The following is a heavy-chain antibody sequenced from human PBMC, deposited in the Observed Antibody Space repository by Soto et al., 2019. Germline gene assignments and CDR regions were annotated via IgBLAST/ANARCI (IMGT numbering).Heavy chain of an antibody. Sequence: RLACVASGFAFDQYCMHWVRQAAGKGLEWVSRISDDGARIDYADFVKGRFTIARDNAKNTLFLQMRSLRGEDTAVYYCTRGPRPSSTGTGGLRGRGALVTVSS. CDR1: GFAFDQYC. V-gene: IGHV3-74*01. CDR3: TRGPRPSSTGTGGL. J-gene: IGHJ4*02. CDR2: ISDDGARI. D-gene: IGHD1-1*01.